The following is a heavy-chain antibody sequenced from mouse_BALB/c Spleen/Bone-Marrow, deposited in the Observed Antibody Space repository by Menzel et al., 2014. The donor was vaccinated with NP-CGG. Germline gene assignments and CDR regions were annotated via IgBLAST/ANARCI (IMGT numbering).Heavy chain of an antibody. J-gene: IGHJ3*01. D-gene: IGHD4-1*01. CDR3: APNWDRGFAY. CDR1: GFDFSRYW. Sequence: EVMLEESGGGLVQPGGSPKLSCAASGFDFSRYWMSWVRQAPGKGLEWIGEINPDSSTINYTPSLKDKFIISRDNAKNTLYLQMSKVRSEDTALYYCAPNWDRGFAYWGQGTLVTVSA. V-gene: IGHV4-1*02. CDR2: INPDSSTI.